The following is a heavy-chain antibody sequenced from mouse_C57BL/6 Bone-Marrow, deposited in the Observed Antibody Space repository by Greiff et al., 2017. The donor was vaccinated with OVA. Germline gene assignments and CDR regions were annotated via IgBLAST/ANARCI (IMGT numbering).Heavy chain of an antibody. CDR1: GYTFTSYW. J-gene: IGHJ3*01. Sequence: EVQLQQSGTVLARPGASVKMSCKTSGYTFTSYWMHWVKQRPGQGLEWIGAIYPGNSDTSYNQKFKGKAKLTAVTSASTAYMELSSLTNEDSAVYSCTMFYACYYWFAYWGQGTLVTVSA. CDR2: IYPGNSDT. CDR3: TMFYACYYWFAY. D-gene: IGHD2-3*01. V-gene: IGHV1-5*01.